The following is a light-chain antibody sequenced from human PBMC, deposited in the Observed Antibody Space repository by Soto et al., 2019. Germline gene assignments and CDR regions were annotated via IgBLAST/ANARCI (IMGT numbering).Light chain of an antibody. J-gene: IGKJ2*01. CDR1: QTISNY. CDR3: QHSYNIPPT. CDR2: AAS. Sequence: DIQMTQSPSSLSASVGDRVTITCRASQTISNYLNWYQLKPGQAPKLLIYAASSLQTGVPSRFRGRGSGTDFTLTISNLQPDDFATYFCQHSYNIPPTFGQGTRLEIK. V-gene: IGKV1-39*01.